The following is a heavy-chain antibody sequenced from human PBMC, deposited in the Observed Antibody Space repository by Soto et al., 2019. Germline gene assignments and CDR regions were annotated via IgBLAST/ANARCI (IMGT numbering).Heavy chain of an antibody. Sequence: EVQVLESGGGLVQPGGSLRLSCEVSGLTISPYAMSWVRQAPGKGLEWVSVISGSGGSTYYADSVKGRFTISRDNSKNTLYLQMNSLRAEDTAVYYCAKGATGTWLDYYFDYWGQGTLVSVSS. D-gene: IGHD1-1*01. CDR2: ISGSGGST. CDR3: AKGATGTWLDYYFDY. CDR1: GLTISPYA. V-gene: IGHV3-23*01. J-gene: IGHJ4*02.